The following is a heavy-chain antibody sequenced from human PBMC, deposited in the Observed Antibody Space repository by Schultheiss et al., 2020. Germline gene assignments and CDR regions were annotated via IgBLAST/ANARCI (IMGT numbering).Heavy chain of an antibody. Sequence: GGSLRLSCAASGFDFGDYAMHWVRQVPGKGLEWVSHISRNSANIDYANSVKGRFTISRDNSNNRLYLQMSSLRAEDTAVYFCAKLGAMIYYYYYVDVWGQGTTVTVAS. CDR2: ISRNSANI. D-gene: IGHD2-2*01. V-gene: IGHV3-9*01. J-gene: IGHJ6*03. CDR1: GFDFGDYA. CDR3: AKLGAMIYYYYYVDV.